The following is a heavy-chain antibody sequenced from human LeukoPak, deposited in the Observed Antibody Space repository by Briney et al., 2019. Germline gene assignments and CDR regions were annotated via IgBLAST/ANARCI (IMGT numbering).Heavy chain of an antibody. Sequence: PGGSLRLSCAASGFTFSDYYMNWVRQAPGKGLEWVSSISSSSTIYYADSVKGRFTISRDNAKNSLYLQMNSLRADDTAVYYCGRDGDSSGYFYFDNWGQGTLVTVSS. CDR2: ISSSSTI. CDR3: GRDGDSSGYFYFDN. CDR1: GFTFSDYY. V-gene: IGHV3-69-1*01. D-gene: IGHD3-22*01. J-gene: IGHJ4*02.